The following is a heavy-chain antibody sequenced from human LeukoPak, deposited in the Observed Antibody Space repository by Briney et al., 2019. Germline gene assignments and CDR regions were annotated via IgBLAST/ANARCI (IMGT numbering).Heavy chain of an antibody. Sequence: PSETLSLTCTVSGGSITNYYWSWIRQPPGKGLEWIGYIYYTGSTNYNPSLKSRVTISVDTSKKQFSLKLSSVTAADTAVYYCARVQIGYSYGLFDYWGQGTLVTVSS. CDR2: IYYTGST. CDR1: GGSITNYY. V-gene: IGHV4-59*01. CDR3: ARVQIGYSYGLFDY. J-gene: IGHJ4*02. D-gene: IGHD5-18*01.